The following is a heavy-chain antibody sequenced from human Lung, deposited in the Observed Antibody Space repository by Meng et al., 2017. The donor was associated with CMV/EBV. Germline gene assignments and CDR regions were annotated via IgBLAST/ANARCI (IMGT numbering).Heavy chain of an antibody. D-gene: IGHD2-21*01. CDR1: GYTFTAYY. CDR2: INPNTGDT. Sequence: ASVXVSXXASGYTFTAYYLHWVRQAPGQGLEWMGWINPNTGDTNYAQKFQGRVTMTRDTSISTAYMELSSLTSDDTAVYYCARSIVVVIATLDPWGQGPLVTVSS. V-gene: IGHV1-2*02. CDR3: ARSIVVVIATLDP. J-gene: IGHJ5*02.